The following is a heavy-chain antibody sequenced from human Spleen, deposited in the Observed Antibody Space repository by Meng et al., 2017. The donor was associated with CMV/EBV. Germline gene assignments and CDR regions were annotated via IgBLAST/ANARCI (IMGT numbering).Heavy chain of an antibody. CDR1: GFTFSSYA. Sequence: LSLSCAASGFTFSSYAMHWVRQAPGKGLEWVTVIRYDGSSKHYVDSVKGRFTISRDNSKNTVYLQMDSLRAEDTAIYYCAKDDYGVDYWGQGTLVTVSS. CDR3: AKDDYGVDY. J-gene: IGHJ4*02. V-gene: IGHV3-30*04. CDR2: IRYDGSSK. D-gene: IGHD4-17*01.